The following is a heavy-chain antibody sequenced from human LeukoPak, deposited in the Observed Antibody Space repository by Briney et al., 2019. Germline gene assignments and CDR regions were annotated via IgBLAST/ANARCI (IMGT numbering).Heavy chain of an antibody. Sequence: GGSLRLSWVGSGYDFCGYIVSLVGQAPGEGLEYVSSISKSSALKYYAESVRGRFTISRDNAKNSLYLQMNSLRAEDTAVYYCAELGITMIGGVWGKGTTVTISS. CDR3: AELGITMIGGV. CDR2: ISKSSALK. V-gene: IGHV3-21*01. D-gene: IGHD3-10*02. J-gene: IGHJ6*04. CDR1: GYDFCGYI.